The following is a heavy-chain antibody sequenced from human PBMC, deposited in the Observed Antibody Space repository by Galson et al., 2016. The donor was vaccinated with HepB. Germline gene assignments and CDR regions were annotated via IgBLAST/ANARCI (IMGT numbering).Heavy chain of an antibody. CDR2: IRSKANSYAT. CDR1: GFTFSGSA. D-gene: IGHD1-26*01. CDR3: TRHGNARGGSPFDY. Sequence: SLRLSCAASGFTFSGSAMHWVRQASGKGLEWVGRIRSKANSYATAYAASVKGRFTISSDDSKNTADLQMNSLKTEDTAVYYCTRHGNARGGSPFDYWGQGTLVTVSS. J-gene: IGHJ4*02. V-gene: IGHV3-73*01.